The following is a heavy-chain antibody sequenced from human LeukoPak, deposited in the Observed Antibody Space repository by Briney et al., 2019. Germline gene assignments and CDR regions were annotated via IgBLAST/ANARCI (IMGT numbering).Heavy chain of an antibody. J-gene: IGHJ4*02. CDR3: AKDQHGYDKPIDY. D-gene: IGHD5-12*01. CDR2: ISGSGIST. CDR1: GFTFNIFA. Sequence: PGGSLRLSCAASGFTFNIFAMNWVRHASGRGQEWVSTISGSGISTYYADSVKGRFTISRDNSKNTLYLQINSLRDEDTAVYFCAKDQHGYDKPIDYWGQGTLVTVSS. V-gene: IGHV3-23*01.